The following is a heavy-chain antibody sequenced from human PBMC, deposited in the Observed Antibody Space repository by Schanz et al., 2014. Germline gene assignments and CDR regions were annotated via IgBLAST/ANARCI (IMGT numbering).Heavy chain of an antibody. CDR1: GGSISSSTYY. CDR2: IDDTGST. Sequence: QLQLQESGPGLVIPSETLSLTCTVSGGSISSSTYYWGWIRQPPGKGPEWIGTIDDTGSTYYTPSLRGRLPLSVDPSKRQLSVQLPSVTAADTAVYYCARLMVPGWFDPWGQGQLVTVSS. J-gene: IGHJ5*02. V-gene: IGHV4-39*01. CDR3: ARLMVPGWFDP. D-gene: IGHD3-10*01.